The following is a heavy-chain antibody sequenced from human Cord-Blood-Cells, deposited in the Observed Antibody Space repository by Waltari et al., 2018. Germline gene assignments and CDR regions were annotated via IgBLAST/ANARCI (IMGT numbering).Heavy chain of an antibody. J-gene: IGHJ5*02. D-gene: IGHD6-13*01. CDR2: IYYSGST. Sequence: QLQLQESGPGLVKPAETLSLTCTVSGGSISSSSYYRGWLRQPPGKGLEWIGSIYYSGSTYYNPSLKSRVTISVDTSKNQFSLKLSSVTAADTAVYYCARYSSSWYWFDPWGQGTLVTVSS. CDR1: GGSISSSSYY. V-gene: IGHV4-39*01. CDR3: ARYSSSWYWFDP.